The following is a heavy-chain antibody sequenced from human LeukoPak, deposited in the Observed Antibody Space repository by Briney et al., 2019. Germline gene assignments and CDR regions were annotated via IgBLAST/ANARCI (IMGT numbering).Heavy chain of an antibody. J-gene: IGHJ3*02. CDR3: ARDQGVGATYAFDI. Sequence: ASVKVSCKASGYTFTSYDFSWVRQAPGQGLEWMGWISPYNGNTHYAQKLQGRVTMTTDTSTSTAYMEVTSLRSDDTAVYYCARDQGVGATYAFDIWGQGTMVIVSS. CDR1: GYTFTSYD. D-gene: IGHD1-26*01. V-gene: IGHV1-18*01. CDR2: ISPYNGNT.